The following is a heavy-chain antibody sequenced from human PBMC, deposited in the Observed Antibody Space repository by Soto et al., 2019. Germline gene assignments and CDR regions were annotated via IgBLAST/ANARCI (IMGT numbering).Heavy chain of an antibody. CDR1: GGTFSSYA. CDR3: ARDPKITMVRGVIWGGMDV. V-gene: IGHV1-69*01. Sequence: QVQLVQSGAEVKKPGSSVKVSCKASGGTFSSYAISWVRQAPGQGLEWMGGIIPIFGTANYAQKFQGRVTITAYESTSTAYRELSSLRAEDTAVYYCARDPKITMVRGVIWGGMDVGGQGTTVTVSS. J-gene: IGHJ6*02. CDR2: IIPIFGTA. D-gene: IGHD3-10*01.